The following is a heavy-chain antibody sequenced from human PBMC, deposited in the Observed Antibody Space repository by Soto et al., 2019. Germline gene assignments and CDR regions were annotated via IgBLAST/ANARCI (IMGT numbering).Heavy chain of an antibody. D-gene: IGHD1-20*01. CDR3: ARGAHISGVTRCFDP. V-gene: IGHV4-34*01. J-gene: IGHJ5*02. CDR2: INQYGTT. CDR1: GESLSDHY. Sequence: QVQLQQWGAGLLKPSETLSLICAVSGESLSDHYWSWIRQSPGKGLERIGDINQYGTTNYNPSLKSRVTISADTSKNQFFLRLASVTAADTAIYYCARGAHISGVTRCFDPWGQGTLVTVSS.